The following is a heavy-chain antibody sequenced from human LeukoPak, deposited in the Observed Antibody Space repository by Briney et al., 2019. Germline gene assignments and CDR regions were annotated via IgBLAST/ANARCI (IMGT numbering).Heavy chain of an antibody. CDR1: GFTFSNYN. V-gene: IGHV3-21*01. CDR2: ISRSRVYI. CDR3: ARGAVAPGDAFDI. Sequence: PGGSLRLSCAASGFTFSNYNMKWVRQAPGKGLEWVSSISRSRVYIYYADSVKGRFTISRDNSKNTLYLQMNSLRAEDTAVYYCARGAVAPGDAFDIWGQGTMVTVSS. J-gene: IGHJ3*02. D-gene: IGHD6-25*01.